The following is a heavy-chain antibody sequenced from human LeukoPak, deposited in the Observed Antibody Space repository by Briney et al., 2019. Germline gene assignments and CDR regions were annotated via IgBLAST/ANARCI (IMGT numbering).Heavy chain of an antibody. D-gene: IGHD3-22*01. J-gene: IGHJ4*02. Sequence: SETLSLTCTVSGGSISSYYWSWIRQPAGKGLEWIGRIYTSGSTNYSPSLKSRVTMSVDTSKNRFSLKLSSVTAADTAVYYCARDRYYYDSSGYLYFDYWGQGTLVTVSS. CDR3: ARDRYYYDSSGYLYFDY. CDR1: GGSISSYY. V-gene: IGHV4-4*07. CDR2: IYTSGST.